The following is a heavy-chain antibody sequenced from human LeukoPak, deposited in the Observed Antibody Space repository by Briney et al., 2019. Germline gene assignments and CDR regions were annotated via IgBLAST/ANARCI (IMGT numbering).Heavy chain of an antibody. D-gene: IGHD2-2*01. J-gene: IGHJ4*02. CDR3: AREGRYCGSTSCHYFDY. CDR1: GGSFSGYY. V-gene: IGHV4-34*01. Sequence: SGTLSLTCAVYGGSFSGYYWSCIRQPPGKGLEWIGEINHSGSTNYNPSLKSRVTISVDTSKNQFSLKLSSVTAADTAVYYCAREGRYCGSTSCHYFDYWGQGTLVTVSS. CDR2: INHSGST.